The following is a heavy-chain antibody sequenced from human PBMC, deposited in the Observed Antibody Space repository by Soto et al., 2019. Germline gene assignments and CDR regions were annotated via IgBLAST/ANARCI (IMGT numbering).Heavy chain of an antibody. J-gene: IGHJ3*02. CDR3: ARRLTHAFDI. D-gene: IGHD2-21*02. V-gene: IGHV3-74*01. Sequence: GGSLRLSCAASGFTFSSYLMHWVRQDPGRGLVWVSRINGDGSGTTYADSVKGRFTISRDNAKNTLYLQMSSLRAEDTAVYYCARRLTHAFDIWGQRTMVTVS. CDR2: INGDGSGT. CDR1: GFTFSSYL.